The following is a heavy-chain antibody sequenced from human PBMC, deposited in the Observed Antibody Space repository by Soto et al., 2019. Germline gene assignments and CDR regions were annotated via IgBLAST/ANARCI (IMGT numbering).Heavy chain of an antibody. CDR1: GASFDNYY. J-gene: IGHJ4*02. CDR2: IYYTGST. V-gene: IGHV4-34*01. CDR3: AKSTVTGALDS. Sequence: LSLTCAVFGASFDNYYWNWFRQPPGRGLEWIGEIYYTGSTTYNSSLKSRLTISGDSSKNQFSLTLFSVTAADTAVYFCAKSTVTGALDSWGPGTLVTVSS. D-gene: IGHD4-17*01.